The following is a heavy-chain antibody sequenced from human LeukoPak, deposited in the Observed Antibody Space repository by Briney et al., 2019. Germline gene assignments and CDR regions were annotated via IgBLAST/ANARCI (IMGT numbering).Heavy chain of an antibody. CDR3: ARDLEPQELLWFGGFDY. Sequence: PGGSLRLSCAASGFTFSSYAMHGVRQAPGEGLEWVAVISYDGSNKYYADSVKGRFTISRDNSKNTLYLQMNSLRAEDTAVYYCARDLEPQELLWFGGFDYWGQGTLVTVSS. CDR1: GFTFSSYA. CDR2: ISYDGSNK. J-gene: IGHJ4*02. V-gene: IGHV3-30-3*01. D-gene: IGHD3-10*01.